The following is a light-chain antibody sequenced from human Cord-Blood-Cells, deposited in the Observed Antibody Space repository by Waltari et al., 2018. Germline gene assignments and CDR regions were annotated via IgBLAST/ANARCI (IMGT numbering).Light chain of an antibody. Sequence: DIQMTQSPSSLSASVGDRVTITCQASQDISNYLNWYQQKPGKAPKLLIYDASNLETGVPSRFSGSGSGTDFTFTIRSLQPEDIATYYCQQYDNLPRTFGQGTKVEIK. CDR2: DAS. V-gene: IGKV1-33*01. CDR1: QDISNY. J-gene: IGKJ1*01. CDR3: QQYDNLPRT.